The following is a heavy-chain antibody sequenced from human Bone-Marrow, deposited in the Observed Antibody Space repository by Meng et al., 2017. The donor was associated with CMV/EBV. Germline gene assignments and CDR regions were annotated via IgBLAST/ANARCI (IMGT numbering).Heavy chain of an antibody. V-gene: IGHV1-2*02. CDR2: INPNSGGT. Sequence: ASVKVSCKASGYTFTGYYMHWVRQAPGQGLEWMGWINPNSGGTNYAQKVQGRVTMTRDTSISTAYMELSRLRSDDTAVYYCARDLRKGLRRGSYDCFDYWGQGTLVTVSS. CDR3: ARDLRKGLRRGSYDCFDY. CDR1: GYTFTGYY. J-gene: IGHJ4*02. D-gene: IGHD1-26*01.